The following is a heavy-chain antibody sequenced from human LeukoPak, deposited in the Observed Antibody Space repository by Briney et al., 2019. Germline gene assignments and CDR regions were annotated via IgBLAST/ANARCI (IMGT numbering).Heavy chain of an antibody. CDR2: INPNSGGT. J-gene: IGHJ4*02. CDR3: ARDRYSSKRGHFDY. CDR1: GYTFTGYY. Sequence: GASVKVSCKASGYTFTGYYMHWVRQAPGQGLEWMGWINPNSGGTNYAQKFQGRVTMTRDTSISTAYMELSRLRSDDTAVYYCARDRYSSKRGHFDYWGQGTLVTVSS. V-gene: IGHV1-2*02. D-gene: IGHD6-13*01.